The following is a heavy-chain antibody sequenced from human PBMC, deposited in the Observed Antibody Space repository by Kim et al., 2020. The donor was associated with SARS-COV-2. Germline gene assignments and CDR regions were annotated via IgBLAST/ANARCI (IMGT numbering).Heavy chain of an antibody. J-gene: IGHJ4*02. CDR2: INHSGST. CDR1: GGSFSGYY. CDR3: ARAPDLYSGLRFDY. Sequence: SETLSLTCAVYGGSFSGYYWSWIRQPPGKGLEWIGEINHSGSTNYNPSLKSRVTISVDTSKNQFSLKLSSVTAADTAVYYCARAPDLYSGLRFDYWGQGTLVTVSS. V-gene: IGHV4-34*01. D-gene: IGHD5-12*01.